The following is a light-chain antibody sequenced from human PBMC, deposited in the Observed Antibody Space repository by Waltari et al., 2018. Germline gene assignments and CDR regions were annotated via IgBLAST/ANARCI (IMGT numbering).Light chain of an antibody. Sequence: EIVLTQSPGTLSLSPGEGVTLSCRASQSVNNSYLAWFQQKPGQAPRFLIYGASNRATGIPDRFSGSGSGTDFTLTISRLEPEDFAVYYCHQYGSSPWTFGQGTRVEIK. J-gene: IGKJ1*01. CDR1: QSVNNSY. CDR2: GAS. V-gene: IGKV3-20*01. CDR3: HQYGSSPWT.